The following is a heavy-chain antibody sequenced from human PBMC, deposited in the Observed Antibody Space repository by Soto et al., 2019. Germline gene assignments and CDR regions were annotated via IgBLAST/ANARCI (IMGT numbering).Heavy chain of an antibody. CDR2: IYPGDSDT. CDR3: ARLALLRPYYDSSGYYLNGGEYFQH. Sequence: GESLKISCKGSGYSFTSYWIGWVRQMPGKGLEWMGIIYPGDSDTRYSPSFQGQVTISADKSISTAYLQWSSLKASDTAMYYCARLALLRPYYDSSGYYLNGGEYFQHRGQGTMVTVSS. V-gene: IGHV5-51*01. J-gene: IGHJ1*01. D-gene: IGHD3-22*01. CDR1: GYSFTSYW.